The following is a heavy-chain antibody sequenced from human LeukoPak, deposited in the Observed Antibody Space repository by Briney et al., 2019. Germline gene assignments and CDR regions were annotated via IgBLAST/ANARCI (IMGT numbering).Heavy chain of an antibody. V-gene: IGHV4-34*01. J-gene: IGHJ4*02. CDR1: GGSFSGYY. CDR2: INHSGST. D-gene: IGHD1-14*01. Sequence: SETLSLTCAVYGGSFSGYYWSWIRQPPGKGLEWIGEINHSGSTNYNPSLKSRVAISVDTSKNQFSLKLSSVTAADTAVYYCARGGSRRTLKITGPDYWGQGTLVTVSS. CDR3: ARGGSRRTLKITGPDY.